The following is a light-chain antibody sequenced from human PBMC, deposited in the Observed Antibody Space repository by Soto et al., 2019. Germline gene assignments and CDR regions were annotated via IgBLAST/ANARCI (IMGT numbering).Light chain of an antibody. CDR3: HQYINAPWT. CDR1: QSVLYSSNNNNY. CDR2: WAS. V-gene: IGKV4-1*01. Sequence: DFVMTQSPDSLGVSLGERATINCKSSQSVLYSSNNNNYLSWYQQKPGQPPKLLIYWASTRESGVPDRFSGSGSGTDFTLTISSLQAEDVAVYYCHQYINAPWTFGQGTKVEIK. J-gene: IGKJ1*01.